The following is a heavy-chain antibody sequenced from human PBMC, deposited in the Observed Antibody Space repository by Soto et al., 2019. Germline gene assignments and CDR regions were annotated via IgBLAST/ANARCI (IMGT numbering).Heavy chain of an antibody. Sequence: QVELQESGPGLVKPSGTLSLTCAVFGNSISTTNWWSWVRQSPGKGLEWIGEIYHSWTSNYNPSLKSRVTISLVKSKNQFSLTLSALTAAHTAVCYCAREVGYHYDGSPSGQFDFWGQGTLVIVSS. D-gene: IGHD3-22*01. CDR2: IYHSWTS. CDR3: AREVGYHYDGSPSGQFDF. J-gene: IGHJ4*02. CDR1: GNSISTTNW. V-gene: IGHV4-4*02.